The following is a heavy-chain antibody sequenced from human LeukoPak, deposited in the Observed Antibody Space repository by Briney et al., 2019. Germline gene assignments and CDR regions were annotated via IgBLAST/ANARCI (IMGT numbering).Heavy chain of an antibody. V-gene: IGHV4-30-4*08. Sequence: SETLSLTCTVSGGSINGGDYYWSWIRQPPGKGLGWIGYIWHSGTTYYNSSLLSRIIISVNMPKTQYSLKLSSVTAADTAVYYCARDRVYCSNGVCYTRYMDVWGKGTTVTVSS. D-gene: IGHD2-8*01. J-gene: IGHJ6*03. CDR1: GGSINGGDYY. CDR2: IWHSGTT. CDR3: ARDRVYCSNGVCYTRYMDV.